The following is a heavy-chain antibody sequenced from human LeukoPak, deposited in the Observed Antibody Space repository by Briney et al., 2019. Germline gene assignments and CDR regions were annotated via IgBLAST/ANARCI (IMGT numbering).Heavy chain of an antibody. CDR3: AKGPNIYVSGTRSWLDP. V-gene: IGHV3-30*18. Sequence: GRSLRLSCEGSGFTFSSYGMHWVLQAPGKGLECVAAISYDGSNKYYADSVKGRFTISRDNSKNTLYVQMNSLRPEDTAVYYCAKGPNIYVSGTRSWLDPWGQGTLVTVSS. J-gene: IGHJ5*02. CDR1: GFTFSSYG. CDR2: ISYDGSNK. D-gene: IGHD3-10*01.